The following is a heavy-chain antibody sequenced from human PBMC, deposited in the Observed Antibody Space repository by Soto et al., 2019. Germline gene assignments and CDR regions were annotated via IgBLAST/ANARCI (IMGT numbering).Heavy chain of an antibody. CDR3: AKSSDSSGYYLTVIDY. V-gene: IGHV3-23*01. J-gene: IGHJ4*02. Sequence: GGSLRLSCAASGFTFSSYAMSWVRQAPGKGLEWVSAISGSGGSTYYADSVKGRFTISRDNSKNTLYLQMNSLRAEDTAVYYCAKSSDSSGYYLTVIDYWGQGTLVTVSS. CDR2: ISGSGGST. CDR1: GFTFSSYA. D-gene: IGHD3-22*01.